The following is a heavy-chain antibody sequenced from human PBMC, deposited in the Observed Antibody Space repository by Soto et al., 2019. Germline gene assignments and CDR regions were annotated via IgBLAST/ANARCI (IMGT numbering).Heavy chain of an antibody. V-gene: IGHV4-59*01. CDR2: IYYSGST. CDR3: ARESVTHYYYYGMDV. D-gene: IGHD4-4*01. CDR1: GGSISSYY. Sequence: PSETLSLTCTVSGGSISSYYWSWIRQPPGKGLEWIGYIYYSGSTNYNPSLKSRVTISVDTSKNQFSLKLSSVTAADTAVYYCARESVTHYYYYGMDVWGQGTTVTVSS. J-gene: IGHJ6*02.